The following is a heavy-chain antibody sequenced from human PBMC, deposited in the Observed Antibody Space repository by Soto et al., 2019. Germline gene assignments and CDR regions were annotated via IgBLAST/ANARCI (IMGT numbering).Heavy chain of an antibody. D-gene: IGHD3-22*01. CDR2: ISPYDGNT. V-gene: IGHV1-18*01. J-gene: IGHJ6*02. CDR3: ARGGYYDSSGSRNYQYYGMTV. CDR1: GYTFSSYG. Sequence: QVQLVQSGGEVKKPGASVKVSCKASGYTFSSYGINWVRQAPGQGLEWLGWISPYDGNTKYEQILQGRVSMTTDTCTKTAYMEVRGLRSDDPAVYYCARGGYYDSSGSRNYQYYGMTVWGQGTTVTVSS.